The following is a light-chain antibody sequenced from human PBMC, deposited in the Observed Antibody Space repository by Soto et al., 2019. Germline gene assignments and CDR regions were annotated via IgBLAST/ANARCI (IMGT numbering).Light chain of an antibody. J-gene: IGLJ2*01. V-gene: IGLV4-60*03. CDR2: VEGSGSY. CDR3: ETWDSNTRV. Sequence: QSVLTQSSSASASLGSSVRLTCTLSSRHSSYIIAWHQQQPGKAPRYLMKVEGSGSYNKGSGVPDRFSGSSSGADRYLTISNLQSEDEADYYCETWDSNTRVFGGGTKLTVL. CDR1: SRHSSYI.